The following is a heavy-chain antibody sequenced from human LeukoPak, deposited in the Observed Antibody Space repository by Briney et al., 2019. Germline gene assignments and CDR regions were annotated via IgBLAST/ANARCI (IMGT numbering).Heavy chain of an antibody. D-gene: IGHD1-26*01. J-gene: IGHJ4*02. V-gene: IGHV1-69*05. CDR2: IIPIFGTA. CDR3: ALGGATIPFMFDY. CDR1: GGTFSGYA. Sequence: SVTVSCKASGGTFSGYAISWVRQAPGQGLEWMGGIIPIFGTANYAQKFQGRVTITTDESTSTAYMELSSLRSEDTAVYYCALGGATIPFMFDYWGQGTLVTVSS.